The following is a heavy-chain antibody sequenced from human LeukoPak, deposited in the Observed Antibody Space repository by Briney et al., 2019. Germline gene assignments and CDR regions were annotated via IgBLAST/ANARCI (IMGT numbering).Heavy chain of an antibody. CDR2: IFASGTT. CDR1: GGSISSGSDY. D-gene: IGHD6-19*01. Sequence: PSETLSLTCTVSGGSISSGSDYWSWIRQPAGNGLEWIGRIFASGTTNYNPSLKSRITTLVDTSKNQFSLKLSSVTAADTAVYYCARDDTGYSSGWSKDFDYWGQGTLVTVSS. J-gene: IGHJ4*02. CDR3: ARDDTGYSSGWSKDFDY. V-gene: IGHV4-61*02.